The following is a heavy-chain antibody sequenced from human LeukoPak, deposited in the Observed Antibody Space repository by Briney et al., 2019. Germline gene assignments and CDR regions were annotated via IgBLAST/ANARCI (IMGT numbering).Heavy chain of an antibody. D-gene: IGHD6-19*01. Sequence: SQTLSLTCTVSGASISSSPYYWGWIRQPLGKGLEWIGSIYYSGSTYYNPSLKSRVTISVDTSKNQFSLKLSSVTAADTAVYYCARRGAGSGWYYFDYWGQGTLVTVSS. V-gene: IGHV4-39*01. CDR1: GASISSSPYY. J-gene: IGHJ4*02. CDR3: ARRGAGSGWYYFDY. CDR2: IYYSGST.